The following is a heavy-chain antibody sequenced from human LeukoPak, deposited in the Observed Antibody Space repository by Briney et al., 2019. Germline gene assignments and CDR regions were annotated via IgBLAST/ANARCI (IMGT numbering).Heavy chain of an antibody. D-gene: IGHD6-19*01. CDR3: ARAPGYSSGWYLDY. Sequence: SSETLSLTCTVSGGSISSGSYYWSWIRQPAGKVLEWIGRIYTSGSTNYNPSLKSRVTISVDTSKNQFSLKLSSVTAADTAVYYCARAPGYSSGWYLDYRGQGTLVTVSS. V-gene: IGHV4-61*02. CDR1: GGSISSGSYY. J-gene: IGHJ4*02. CDR2: IYTSGST.